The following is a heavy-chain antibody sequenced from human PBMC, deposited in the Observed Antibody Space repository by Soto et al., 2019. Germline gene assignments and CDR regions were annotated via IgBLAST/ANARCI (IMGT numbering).Heavy chain of an antibody. D-gene: IGHD6-13*01. CDR3: AKSPYSSSWYYFDY. Sequence: GGSLRLSCAASGFTFRNYDLHWVRQAPGKGLEWVSFLSGSGGSTYHADSLKGRFTISRDNSKNTLYLQMNSLRAEDTAIYYCAKSPYSSSWYYFDYWGQGILVTVSS. V-gene: IGHV3-23*01. CDR2: LSGSGGST. J-gene: IGHJ4*02. CDR1: GFTFRNYD.